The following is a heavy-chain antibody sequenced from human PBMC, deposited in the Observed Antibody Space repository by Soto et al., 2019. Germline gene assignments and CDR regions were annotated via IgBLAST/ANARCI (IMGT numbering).Heavy chain of an antibody. CDR2: ISAYNGNT. V-gene: IGHV1-18*04. Sequence: ASVKVSCKASGYTFTSYGISWVRQAPGQGLEWMGWISAYNGNTNYAQKLQGRVTMTTDTSTSTAYMELRSLRSDDTAVYYCARDEYSGYDSPNYYFDYWGQGTLVTVPS. CDR3: ARDEYSGYDSPNYYFDY. D-gene: IGHD5-12*01. CDR1: GYTFTSYG. J-gene: IGHJ4*02.